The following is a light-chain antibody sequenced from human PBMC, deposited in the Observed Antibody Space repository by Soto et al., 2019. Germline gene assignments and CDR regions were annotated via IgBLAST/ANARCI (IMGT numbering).Light chain of an antibody. J-gene: IGLJ2*01. V-gene: IGLV2-14*03. CDR3: GSYTSSHTVL. CDR1: SSDVGGYDY. CDR2: DVT. Sequence: QPVLTQPASVSGSPGQSITISCTGTSSDVGGYDYVSWYQQHPGKAPKLIIYDVTNRPSGVSNRFSASKSGNTASLTISGLQAEDEADYYCGSYTSSHTVLLGGGTQLTVL.